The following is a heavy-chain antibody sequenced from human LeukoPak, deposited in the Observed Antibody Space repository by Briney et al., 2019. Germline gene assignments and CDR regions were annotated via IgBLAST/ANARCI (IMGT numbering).Heavy chain of an antibody. V-gene: IGHV1-2*06. CDR1: GYTVTGYY. CDR2: INPNSGGT. D-gene: IGHD2-15*01. Sequence: GASVKVSCKASGYTVTGYYMHWVRQAPGQGVEWMGRINPNSGGTNYAQTFQGRVTMTRDTSISTAYMELSRLTSDDTAVYYCAAPGYCSGGSCYPNWFDRWGQGTLVTVSS. CDR3: AAPGYCSGGSCYPNWFDR. J-gene: IGHJ5*02.